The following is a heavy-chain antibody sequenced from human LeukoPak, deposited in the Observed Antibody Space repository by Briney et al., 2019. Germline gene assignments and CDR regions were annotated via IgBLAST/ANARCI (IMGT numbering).Heavy chain of an antibody. V-gene: IGHV1-69*04. J-gene: IGHJ4*02. CDR3: AREQVGATTANFDY. Sequence: GASVKVSCKASGGTFSSYAISWVRQAPGQGLEWMGRIIPILGIANYAQKFQGRVTITADKSTSTAYMELSSLRSEDTAVYYCAREQVGATTANFDYWGQGTLVTASS. D-gene: IGHD1-26*01. CDR2: IIPILGIA. CDR1: GGTFSSYA.